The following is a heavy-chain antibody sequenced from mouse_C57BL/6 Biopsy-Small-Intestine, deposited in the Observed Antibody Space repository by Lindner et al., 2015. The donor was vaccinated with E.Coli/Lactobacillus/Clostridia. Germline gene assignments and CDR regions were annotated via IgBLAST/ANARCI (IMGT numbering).Heavy chain of an antibody. J-gene: IGHJ1*03. CDR1: GYTFTSYV. CDR3: ARIEYSSYVSWYFDV. D-gene: IGHD1-1*01. V-gene: IGHV1-81*01. Sequence: VQLQESGAELARPGASVKLSCKVSGYTFTSYVISWVKQRTGQGLEWIGEIYPRSGNTYYNEKFKGKATLTADKSSSTAYMELRSLTSEDSAVYFCARIEYSSYVSWYFDVWGTGTTVTVSS. CDR2: IYPRSGNT.